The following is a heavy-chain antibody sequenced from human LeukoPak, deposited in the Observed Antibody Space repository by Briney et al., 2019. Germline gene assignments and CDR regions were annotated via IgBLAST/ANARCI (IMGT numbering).Heavy chain of an antibody. J-gene: IGHJ4*02. CDR2: ISAYNGNT. CDR1: GYTFTNYG. Sequence: ASVKVSCKASGYTFTNYGISWVRQAPGQGLEWVGWISAYNGNTNYAQKLQGRVTMTTGTSTSTAYMELRSLRSDDTAVYYCAREIAVPHTTVDFDFWGQGTLVTVSS. CDR3: AREIAVPHTTVDFDF. V-gene: IGHV1-18*01. D-gene: IGHD4-23*01.